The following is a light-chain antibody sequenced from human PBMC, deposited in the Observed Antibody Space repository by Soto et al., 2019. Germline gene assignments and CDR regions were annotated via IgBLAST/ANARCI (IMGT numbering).Light chain of an antibody. CDR2: SAS. J-gene: IGKJ3*01. V-gene: IGKV3D-15*01. Sequence: EVVMRQSPATLSVSPGEGATLSCRASQGIGDTLAWYQHKPGQTPRLLIHSASTRAPGIPDRFSASGAGTDFTLTISRLEPEDSAVYYCQQYSASPRTFGPGTKVDIK. CDR3: QQYSASPRT. CDR1: QGIGDT.